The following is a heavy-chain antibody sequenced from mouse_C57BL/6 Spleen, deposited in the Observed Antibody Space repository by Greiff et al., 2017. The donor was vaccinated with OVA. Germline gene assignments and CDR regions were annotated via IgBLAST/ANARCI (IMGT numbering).Heavy chain of an antibody. V-gene: IGHV14-2*01. CDR1: GYTFTSYW. CDR2: IDPEDGET. Sequence: VQLQQPGAELVKPGASVKLSCKASGYTFTSYWMHWVKQRPGRGLEWIGRIDPEDGETKYAPKFQGKATIIADTSSNTAYLQLSSLTSEDTAVYYCARGEERDAMDYWGQGTSVTVSS. CDR3: ARGEERDAMDY. J-gene: IGHJ4*01.